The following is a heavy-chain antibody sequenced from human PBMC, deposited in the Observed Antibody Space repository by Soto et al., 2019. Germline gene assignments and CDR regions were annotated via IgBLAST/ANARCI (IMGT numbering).Heavy chain of an antibody. CDR3: ATFPRGY. J-gene: IGHJ4*02. CDR1: GYPFISYY. Sequence: QVQLMQSGAEVKRPGASVKISCKPSGYPFISYYIHWVRQAPGQGLEWVGLIDPSRGATSYAERFQGRLSSTSYKSTATVYMNVWSLTSDDTAIYYCATFPRGYWGQGTLVSVSS. V-gene: IGHV1-46*01. CDR2: IDPSRGAT.